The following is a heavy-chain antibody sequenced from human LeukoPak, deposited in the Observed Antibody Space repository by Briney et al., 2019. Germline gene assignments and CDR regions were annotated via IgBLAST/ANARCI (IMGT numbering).Heavy chain of an antibody. CDR1: GGXISSYY. CDR2: INHSGTT. Sequence: PSETLSLTCTVSGGXISSYYWSWIRQPPGKGLECIGNINHSGTTNYNPSLKSRVTISVDTSKNQFFLRLTSVTAADTAVYYCARASGGYDPFDQWGTGTLVTVSS. D-gene: IGHD5-12*01. CDR3: ARASGGYDPFDQ. V-gene: IGHV4-59*01. J-gene: IGHJ4*02.